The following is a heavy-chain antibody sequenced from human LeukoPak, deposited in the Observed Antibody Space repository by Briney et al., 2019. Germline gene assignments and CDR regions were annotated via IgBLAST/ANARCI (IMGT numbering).Heavy chain of an antibody. CDR3: ARGLGGDIVVVVAARDEFDY. V-gene: IGHV4-34*01. D-gene: IGHD2-15*01. Sequence: PSETLSLTCAVYGGSFSGYYWSWIRQPPGKGLEWIGEINHSGSTNYNPSLKGRVTISGDTSTNQVSLKLSSVTAADTAVYYCARGLGGDIVVVVAARDEFDYWGQGTLVTVSS. CDR1: GGSFSGYY. CDR2: INHSGST. J-gene: IGHJ4*02.